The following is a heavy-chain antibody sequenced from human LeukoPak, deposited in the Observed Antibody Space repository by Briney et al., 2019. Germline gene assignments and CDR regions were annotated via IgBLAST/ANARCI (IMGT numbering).Heavy chain of an antibody. CDR3: AKYSFPVGRHFDY. CDR2: VSYRGTT. CDR1: GCAIRSSGYF. V-gene: IGHV4-39*01. Sequence: PSETLSLTCTVSGCAIRSSGYFWSWIRKPPGKELEWIATVSYRGTTYYNPALKRLATMNPHTSPTQISLELDTVTRADMAVHYCAKYSFPVGRHFDYWGQGTLVSVCS. J-gene: IGHJ4*02. D-gene: IGHD1-26*01.